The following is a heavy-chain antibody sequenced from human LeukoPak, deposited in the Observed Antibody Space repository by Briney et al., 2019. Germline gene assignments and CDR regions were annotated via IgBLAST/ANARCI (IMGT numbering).Heavy chain of an antibody. Sequence: SVKVSCKASGGTFSSYAISWVRQAPGQGLEWMGGVIPIFGTANYAQKFQGRVTITTDESTSTAYMELSSLRSEDTAVYYCARVRTEQLGYYYYMDVWGKGTTVTVSS. CDR1: GGTFSSYA. D-gene: IGHD6-13*01. CDR3: ARVRTEQLGYYYYMDV. CDR2: VIPIFGTA. J-gene: IGHJ6*03. V-gene: IGHV1-69*05.